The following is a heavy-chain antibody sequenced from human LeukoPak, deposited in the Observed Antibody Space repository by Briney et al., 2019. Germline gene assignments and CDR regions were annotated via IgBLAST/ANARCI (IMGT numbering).Heavy chain of an antibody. D-gene: IGHD6-19*01. CDR2: IDHSGST. CDR3: ARRNIAVAGTDYFDY. Sequence: SETLSLTCAVYGGSFSGYYWSWIRQPPGKGLEWIGEIDHSGSTNYNPSLKSRVTISVDTSKNQFSLKLSSVTAADTAVYYCARRNIAVAGTDYFDYWGQGTLVTVSS. CDR1: GGSFSGYY. V-gene: IGHV4-34*01. J-gene: IGHJ4*02.